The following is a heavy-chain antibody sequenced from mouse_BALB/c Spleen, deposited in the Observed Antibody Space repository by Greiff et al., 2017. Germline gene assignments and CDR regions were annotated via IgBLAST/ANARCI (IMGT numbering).Heavy chain of an antibody. V-gene: IGHV2-9*02. CDR2: IWAGGST. CDR1: GFSLTSYG. Sequence: VKLVESGPGLVAPSQSLSITCTVSGFSLTSYGVHWVRQPPGKGLEWLGVIWAGGSTNYNSALMSRLSISKDNSKSQVFLKMNSLQTDDTAMYYCARDRRGYDGYYRGYAMDYWGQGTSVTVSS. CDR3: ARDRRGYDGYYRGYAMDY. J-gene: IGHJ4*01. D-gene: IGHD2-3*01.